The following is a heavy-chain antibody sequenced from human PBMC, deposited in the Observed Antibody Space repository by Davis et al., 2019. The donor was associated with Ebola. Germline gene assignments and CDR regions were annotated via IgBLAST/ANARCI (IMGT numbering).Heavy chain of an antibody. V-gene: IGHV3-73*01. CDR3: TKAVLGY. J-gene: IGHJ4*02. CDR1: GFTFSSYA. Sequence: GESLKISCAASGFTFSSYAMHWVRQASGKGLEWVGRIRSKANSYATAYAASVKGRFTISRDDSKNTAYLQMNSLKTEDTAMYYCTKAVLGYWGQGSLVIVSS. D-gene: IGHD7-27*01. CDR2: IRSKANSYAT.